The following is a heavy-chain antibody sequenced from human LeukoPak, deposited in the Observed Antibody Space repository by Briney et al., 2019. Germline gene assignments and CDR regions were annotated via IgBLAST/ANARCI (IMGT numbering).Heavy chain of an antibody. CDR1: GGSFSGYY. D-gene: IGHD5-18*01. Sequence: SETLSLTCAVYGGSFSGYYWSWIRQPPGKGLEWIGEINHSGSTNYNPSLKSRVTISVDTSKNQFSLKLSSVTAADTAVYYCARGPRGYSYGHNWFDPWGQGTLVTLSS. CDR3: ARGPRGYSYGHNWFDP. CDR2: INHSGST. V-gene: IGHV4-34*01. J-gene: IGHJ5*02.